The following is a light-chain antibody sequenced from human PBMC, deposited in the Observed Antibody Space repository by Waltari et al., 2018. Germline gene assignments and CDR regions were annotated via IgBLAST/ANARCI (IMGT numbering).Light chain of an antibody. CDR1: QSISGW. CDR2: DAS. J-gene: IGKJ2*01. Sequence: DIQMTQTPSTLSASVGDRVTITCRASQSISGWLAWYQQKPGKAPKLLIFDASKLESGVPSRFSGSGFGTEFALTISGLQAEDVAVYYCQQYYSTPYTFGQGTKLEIK. V-gene: IGKV1-5*01. CDR3: QQYYSTPYT.